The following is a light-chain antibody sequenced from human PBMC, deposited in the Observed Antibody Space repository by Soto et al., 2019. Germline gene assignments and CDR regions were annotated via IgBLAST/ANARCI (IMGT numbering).Light chain of an antibody. CDR3: QEYNDWRSIT. CDR1: QSISTK. V-gene: IGKV3-15*01. J-gene: IGKJ4*01. Sequence: IVMTQSPATLSVSPGERATLSCRASQSISTKLAWYQQKPGQAPRLLIYGASTRATGIPVRFSGSGSGTEFTLTITSLQFEDFAVYYCQEYNDWRSITFGGGTKVEIK. CDR2: GAS.